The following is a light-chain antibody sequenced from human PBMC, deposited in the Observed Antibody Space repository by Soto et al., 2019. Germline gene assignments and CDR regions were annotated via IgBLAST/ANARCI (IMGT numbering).Light chain of an antibody. CDR1: QSVSSS. Sequence: EVVMTQSPATLSVSPGERATLSYRARQSVSSSLAWYQQKPGQAPRLLIYGASTRAAGLPLRFSGSGSGTEVTLTISSLQSEDSAVYYCQQYSNLPQAFRQGTKEEIK. CDR2: GAS. CDR3: QQYSNLPQA. J-gene: IGKJ1*01. V-gene: IGKV3-15*01.